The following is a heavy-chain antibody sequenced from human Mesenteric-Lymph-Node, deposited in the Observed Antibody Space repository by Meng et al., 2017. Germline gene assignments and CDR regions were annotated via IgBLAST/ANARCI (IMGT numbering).Heavy chain of an antibody. CDR2: ISGSADIT. D-gene: IGHD3-3*01. V-gene: IGHV3-23*04. J-gene: IGHJ4*02. CDR1: RFTFSSCT. Sequence: EVQLVESGGGLVKPGGSLRLSCAASRFTFSSCTVNWVCQTPGKGLEWVSTISGSADITYYADSVKGRFTISRDNSANRVYLQMNSLREEDTAVYYCATMEWFQFPPYWGQGALVTVSS. CDR3: ATMEWFQFPPY.